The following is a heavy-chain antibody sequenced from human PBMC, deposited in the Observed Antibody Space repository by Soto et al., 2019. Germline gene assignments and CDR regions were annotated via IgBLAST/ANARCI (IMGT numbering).Heavy chain of an antibody. CDR3: VSDRGYGHASVPYS. Sequence: QAHLVESGGGVVQPGRSLRLSCAASGFTFTSYGMHWVRQAPGTRLEWVAVISYDGGLQHYADSVTGRFTISRDNSKNMVLLQMNSLRAEDTAVYYCVSDRGYGHASVPYSWGQGTLVSVS. CDR1: GFTFTSYG. V-gene: IGHV3-30*03. CDR2: ISYDGGLQ. J-gene: IGHJ4*02. D-gene: IGHD5-18*01.